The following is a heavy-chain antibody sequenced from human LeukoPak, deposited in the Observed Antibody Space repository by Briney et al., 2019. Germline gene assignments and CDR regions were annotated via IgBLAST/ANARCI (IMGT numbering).Heavy chain of an antibody. D-gene: IGHD1-1*01. V-gene: IGHV1-69*04. CDR3: ARAGTTTGNWFDP. J-gene: IGHJ5*02. CDR2: IIPILGIA. CDR1: GGTFSSYA. Sequence: ASAKVSCKASGGTFSSYAISWVRQAPGQGLEWMGRIIPILGIANYAQKFQGRVTITADKSTSTAYMELSSLRSEDTAVYYCARAGTTTGNWFDPWGQGTLVTVSS.